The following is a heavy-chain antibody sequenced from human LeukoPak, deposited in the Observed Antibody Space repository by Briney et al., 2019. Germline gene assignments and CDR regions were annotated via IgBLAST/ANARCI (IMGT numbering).Heavy chain of an antibody. CDR2: IRYDGSAK. J-gene: IGHJ4*02. CDR3: ATTRGSSFDY. D-gene: IGHD1-26*01. CDR1: GFTFSSYG. V-gene: IGHV3-30*02. Sequence: GGSLRLSCAASGFTFSSYGMHWVRQTPGRGLEWVAFIRYDGSAKYDGDSVKGRFTISRDNSKNTLYLQMNSLRVEDTALYYCATTRGSSFDYWGQGTLVTVSS.